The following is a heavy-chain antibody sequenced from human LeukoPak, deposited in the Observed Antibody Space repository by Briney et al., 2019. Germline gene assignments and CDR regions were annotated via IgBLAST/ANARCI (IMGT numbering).Heavy chain of an antibody. V-gene: IGHV3-30*18. J-gene: IGHJ4*02. Sequence: GRSLRLSCAASGFTFSSYGMHWVRQAPGKGLEWVAVISYDGSNKYYADSVKGRFTISRDNSKNTLYLQMNSLRAEDTAVYYCAKDREWLGVLGYWGQGTLVTVSS. D-gene: IGHD3-3*01. CDR2: ISYDGSNK. CDR1: GFTFSSYG. CDR3: AKDREWLGVLGY.